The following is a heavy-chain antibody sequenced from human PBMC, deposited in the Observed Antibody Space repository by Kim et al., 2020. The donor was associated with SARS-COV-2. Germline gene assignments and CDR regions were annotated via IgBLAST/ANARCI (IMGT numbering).Heavy chain of an antibody. CDR2: INHSGST. CDR3: ARTTRGPGVVRFGELHSVGESEPPLLRGGFDP. D-gene: IGHD3-10*01. V-gene: IGHV4-34*01. CDR1: GGSFSGYY. Sequence: SETLYLTCAVYGGSFSGYYWSWIRQPPGKGLEWIGEINHSGSTNYNPSLKSRVTISVDTSKNQFSLKLSSVTAADTAVYYCARTTRGPGVVRFGELHSVGESEPPLLRGGFDPWGQGTLVTVSS. J-gene: IGHJ5*02.